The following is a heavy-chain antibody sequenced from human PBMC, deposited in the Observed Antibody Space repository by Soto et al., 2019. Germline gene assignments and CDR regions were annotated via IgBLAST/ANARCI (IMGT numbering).Heavy chain of an antibody. CDR2: ISYDGSNK. Sequence: PGGSLRLSCAASGFTFSSYAMHWVRQAPGKGLEWVAVISYDGSNKYYADSVKGRFTISRDNSKNTLYLQMNSLRAEDTAVYYCARDSQGIAAAGTGSDYWGQGTLVTVSS. V-gene: IGHV3-30-3*01. D-gene: IGHD6-13*01. J-gene: IGHJ4*02. CDR3: ARDSQGIAAAGTGSDY. CDR1: GFTFSSYA.